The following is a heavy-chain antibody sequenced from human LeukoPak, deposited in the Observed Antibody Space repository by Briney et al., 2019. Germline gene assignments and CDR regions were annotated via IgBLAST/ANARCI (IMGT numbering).Heavy chain of an antibody. J-gene: IGHJ4*02. V-gene: IGHV4-30-4*01. CDR3: ARVRKYFGEFDS. Sequence: SQTLPLTCTVSGGSISSDDYYWSWIRQPPGKGLEWIGYISYSGSTYYNPSLKSRVSISVDTSKNHFSLKLSSVTAADTAVYYCARVRKYFGEFDSWGQGTLVTVSS. D-gene: IGHD3-10*01. CDR2: ISYSGST. CDR1: GGSISSDDYY.